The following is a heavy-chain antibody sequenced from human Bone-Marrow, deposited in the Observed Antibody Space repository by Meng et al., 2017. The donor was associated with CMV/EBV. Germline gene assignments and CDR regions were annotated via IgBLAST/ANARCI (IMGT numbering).Heavy chain of an antibody. Sequence: ASVKVSCKASGYTFTSYDINWVRQAAGQGLEWMGWMNPYSSNTGYAQKFHGRVTMTSNSSIRTAFMELSSLRSEDTAVYFCARGIVKSSYYGSSGYYHLHDWGQGTLVTVSS. V-gene: IGHV1-8*01. CDR3: ARGIVKSSYYGSSGYYHLHD. J-gene: IGHJ4*02. CDR2: MNPYSSNT. D-gene: IGHD3-22*01. CDR1: GYTFTSYD.